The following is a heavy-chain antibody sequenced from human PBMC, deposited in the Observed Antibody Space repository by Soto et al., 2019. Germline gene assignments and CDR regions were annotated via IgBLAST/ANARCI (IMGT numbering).Heavy chain of an antibody. V-gene: IGHV4-59*01. CDR1: GGSISSYY. D-gene: IGHD4-17*01. CDR2: IYYSGST. J-gene: IGHJ5*02. Sequence: SETLSLTCTVSGGSISSYYWSWIRQPPGKGLEWIGYIYYSGSTNYNPSLKSRVTISVDTSKNQFSLKLSSVTAADTAVYYCARMTTVTFTCFDPWGQGTLVTVSP. CDR3: ARMTTVTFTCFDP.